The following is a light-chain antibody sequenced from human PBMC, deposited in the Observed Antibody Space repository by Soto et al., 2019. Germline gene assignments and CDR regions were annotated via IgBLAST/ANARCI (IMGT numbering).Light chain of an antibody. CDR3: SSYAGSNNGV. V-gene: IGLV2-8*01. CDR2: DVS. J-gene: IGLJ2*01. CDR1: SSDVGGYNY. Sequence: QSALTQPPSASGSPGQSVTISCTGTSSDVGGYNYVSWYQQHPGKAPKLMIYDVSKRPSGVPDRFSGSKSGNTSSLTVSGLQAEDDADYCCSSYAGSNNGVFGGGTKLTVL.